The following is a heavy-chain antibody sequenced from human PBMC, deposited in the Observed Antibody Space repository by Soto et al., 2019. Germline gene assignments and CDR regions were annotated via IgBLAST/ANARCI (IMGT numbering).Heavy chain of an antibody. J-gene: IGHJ4*02. CDR1: GGSISSSSYY. CDR2: IYYSGST. V-gene: IGHV4-39*01. CDR3: ARLGMATEFTGMYYFDY. D-gene: IGHD5-12*01. Sequence: QLQLQESGPGLVKPSETLSLTCTVSGGSISSSSYYWGWIRQPPGKGLEWIGSIYYSGSTYYNPSLKSRVTISVDTSKNQFSLKLSSVTAADTAVYYCARLGMATEFTGMYYFDYWGQGTLVTVSS.